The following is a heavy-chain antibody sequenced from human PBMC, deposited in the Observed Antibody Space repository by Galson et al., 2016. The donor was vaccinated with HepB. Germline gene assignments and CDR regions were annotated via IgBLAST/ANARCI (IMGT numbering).Heavy chain of an antibody. CDR2: ISGSGDNT. CDR3: MTDQSNWNE. J-gene: IGHJ4*02. Sequence: SLRLSCAVAGFTFSSYAMSWVRQAPGKGLEWVSAISGSGDNTYYADSVKGRFTISRDNSKNTLYLQMNSLKAEDTAVYYCMTDQSNWNEWGQGTLVTVSS. V-gene: IGHV3-23*01. D-gene: IGHD1-20*01. CDR1: GFTFSSYA.